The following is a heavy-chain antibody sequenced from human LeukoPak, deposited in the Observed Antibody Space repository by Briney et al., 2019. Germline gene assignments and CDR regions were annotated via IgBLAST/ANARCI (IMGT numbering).Heavy chain of an antibody. CDR2: IYPHDSDT. J-gene: IGHJ4*02. D-gene: IGHD6-13*01. CDR1: GYSFTSYW. V-gene: IGHV5-51*01. Sequence: GESLKISCKGSGYSFTSYWMGWVRQMPGKGLEWMGIIYPHDSDTRYSPSFQGQVTISADKSISTVYLQWSSLKASDTAMYYCTIAADGTSHFDFWGQGTLVTVSS. CDR3: TIAADGTSHFDF.